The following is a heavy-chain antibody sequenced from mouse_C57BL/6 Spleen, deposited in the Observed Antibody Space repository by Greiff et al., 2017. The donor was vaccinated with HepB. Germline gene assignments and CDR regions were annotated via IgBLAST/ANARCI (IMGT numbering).Heavy chain of an antibody. CDR2: IYPGSGST. V-gene: IGHV1-55*01. D-gene: IGHD2-5*01. CDR1: GYTFTSYW. CDR3: ARGVYYSNYGGY. J-gene: IGHJ2*01. Sequence: QVQLKQPGAELVKPGASVKMSCKASGYTFTSYWITWVKQRPGQGLEWIGDIYPGSGSTNYNEKFKSKATLTVDTSSSTAYMQLSSLTSEDSAVYYCARGVYYSNYGGYWGQGTTLTVSS.